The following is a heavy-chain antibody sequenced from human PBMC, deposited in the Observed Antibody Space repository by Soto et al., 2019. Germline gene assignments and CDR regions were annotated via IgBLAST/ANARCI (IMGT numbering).Heavy chain of an antibody. CDR1: GFPFSHYA. CDR3: GKERRGSGWSVCNF. V-gene: IGHV3-23*01. J-gene: IGHJ4*02. CDR2: ISGSGDSA. Sequence: PGGSLRLSCTASGFPFSHYAMNWVRQGPGTRLEWVADISGSGDSARYADSVRGRFTIFRDNSRDTLYLQMNSLRVDDTAVYYCGKERRGSGWSVCNFWGQGALVT. D-gene: IGHD6-19*01.